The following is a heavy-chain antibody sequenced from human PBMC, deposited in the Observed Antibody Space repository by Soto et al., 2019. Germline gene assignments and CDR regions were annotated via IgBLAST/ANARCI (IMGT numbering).Heavy chain of an antibody. V-gene: IGHV3-30*18. Sequence: QVQLVESGGSVVQPGGSRRLSCAASGFSFSYYGLHWVRQAPGKGLEWLALITHDGYNRYYADSVKGRFTISRDNSKNTIFLQMNSLKSEDTAVYYCAKGRSFDIWGQGTPVTVSS. CDR1: GFSFSYYG. J-gene: IGHJ4*02. CDR3: AKGRSFDI. D-gene: IGHD6-6*01. CDR2: ITHDGYNR.